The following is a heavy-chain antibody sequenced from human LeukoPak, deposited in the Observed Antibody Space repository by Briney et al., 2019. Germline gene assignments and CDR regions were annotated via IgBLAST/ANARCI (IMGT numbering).Heavy chain of an antibody. CDR2: INHSGST. V-gene: IGHV4-34*01. CDR1: GGSFSGYY. J-gene: IGHJ4*02. CDR3: ARGRGYSGSYYVDY. D-gene: IGHD1-26*01. Sequence: PSETLPLTCAFYGGSFSGYYWSWIRQPPGKGLEWIGEINHSGSTNYNPSLKSRVTISVDTSKNQFSLKLSSVTAADTAVYYCARGRGYSGSYYVDYWGQGTLVTVSS.